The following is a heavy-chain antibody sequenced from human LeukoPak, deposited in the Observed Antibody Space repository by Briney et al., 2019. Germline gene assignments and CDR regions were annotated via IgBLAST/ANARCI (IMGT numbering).Heavy chain of an antibody. J-gene: IGHJ4*02. V-gene: IGHV3-23*01. Sequence: PGGSLRLSCAASGFTFSSYAMSWVRQAPGKGLEWVSAISGSGGSTYYADSVKGRFTISRDNSKNTLYLQMNSLRAEDTAVYYCAKDPTNYDYVWGSYRYLPTYDYWGQGTLVTVSS. D-gene: IGHD3-16*02. CDR1: GFTFSSYA. CDR2: ISGSGGST. CDR3: AKDPTNYDYVWGSYRYLPTYDY.